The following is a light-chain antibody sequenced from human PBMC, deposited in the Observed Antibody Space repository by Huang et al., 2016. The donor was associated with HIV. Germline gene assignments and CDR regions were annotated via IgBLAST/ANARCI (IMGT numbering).Light chain of an antibody. CDR2: DAS. V-gene: IGKV1-9*01. Sequence: QLTQSPSSLSASIGDRVTIACRASHDINTYLAWYQQKPGRAPKRLIYDASTLQTGVPSRFRGFVSGTAFSLTITSLQPDDFAVYYCQQLSAYPLSFGPGTTVD. CDR1: HDINTY. J-gene: IGKJ3*01. CDR3: QQLSAYPLS.